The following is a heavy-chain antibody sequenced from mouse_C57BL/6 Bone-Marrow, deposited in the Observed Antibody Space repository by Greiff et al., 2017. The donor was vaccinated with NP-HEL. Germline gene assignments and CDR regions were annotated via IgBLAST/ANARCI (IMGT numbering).Heavy chain of an antibody. Sequence: EVKLMESGGDLVKPGGSLKLSCAASGFTFSNYGMSWVRQTPDKRLEWVATISSGGSYTYYPDSVKGRFTISRDNAKNTLFLQMTSLRSEDTAMYYCAKNYGSSLYAMDYWGQGTSVTVSS. V-gene: IGHV5-6*01. CDR3: AKNYGSSLYAMDY. CDR1: GFTFSNYG. CDR2: ISSGGSYT. J-gene: IGHJ4*01. D-gene: IGHD1-1*01.